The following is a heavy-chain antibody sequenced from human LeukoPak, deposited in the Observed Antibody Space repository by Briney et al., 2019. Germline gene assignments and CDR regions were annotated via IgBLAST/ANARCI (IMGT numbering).Heavy chain of an antibody. Sequence: ASVKVSCKASGDTFTGYYMHWVRQAPGQGLEWMGWINPNSGGTNYAQKFQGRVTMTRDTSISTAYMELSRLRSDDTAVYYCARAKAAAGTGSYGMDVWGQGTTVTVSS. CDR3: ARAKAAAGTGSYGMDV. J-gene: IGHJ6*02. CDR2: INPNSGGT. D-gene: IGHD6-13*01. V-gene: IGHV1-2*02. CDR1: GDTFTGYY.